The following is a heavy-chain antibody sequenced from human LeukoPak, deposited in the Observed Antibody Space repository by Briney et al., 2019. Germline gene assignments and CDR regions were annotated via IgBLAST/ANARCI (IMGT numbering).Heavy chain of an antibody. D-gene: IGHD1/OR15-1a*01. CDR1: GYTFTNYG. J-gene: IGHJ4*02. V-gene: IGHV1-18*01. CDR2: ISAHNGNT. Sequence: ASVKVSCKASGYTFTNYGVSWVRQAPGQGLEWMGRISAHNGNTNYAQNLQGRVSMTTDSSTSTAYMELRSLRADDTAVYYCARGMGTTTFADFDYWGQGTLVTVSS. CDR3: ARGMGTTTFADFDY.